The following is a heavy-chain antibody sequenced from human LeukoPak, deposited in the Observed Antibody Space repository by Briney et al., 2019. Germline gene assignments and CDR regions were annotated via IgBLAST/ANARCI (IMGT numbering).Heavy chain of an antibody. J-gene: IGHJ6*02. CDR2: ISSSSSTI. CDR1: GFTFSSYS. V-gene: IGHV3-48*01. Sequence: PGGSLRLSCAASGFTFSSYSMNWVRQAPGKGLEWVSYISSSSSTIYYADSVKGRFTISRDNAKNSLYLQMNSLRAEDTAVYYCARGKRWLVFYYYGRDVWGQGSTVSVSS. D-gene: IGHD6-19*01. CDR3: ARGKRWLVFYYYGRDV.